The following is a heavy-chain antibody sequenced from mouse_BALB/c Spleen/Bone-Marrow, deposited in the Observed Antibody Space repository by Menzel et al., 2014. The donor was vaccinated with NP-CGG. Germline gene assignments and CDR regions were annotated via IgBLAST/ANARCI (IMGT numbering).Heavy chain of an antibody. CDR3: ARGLYYVAYGPGFAH. J-gene: IGHJ3*01. D-gene: IGHD2-13*01. CDR1: GSTFSNYG. Sequence: EVMLVESGGGLVQPGGSLKLSCAASGSTFSNYGMSWVRQTPDKRLDLVATINSNGGTTYYPDSVKGRFTISRDNAKNTLYLQMSSLKSEDTAMYFCARGLYYVAYGPGFAHWGQGTLVTVSA. V-gene: IGHV5-6-3*01. CDR2: INSNGGTT.